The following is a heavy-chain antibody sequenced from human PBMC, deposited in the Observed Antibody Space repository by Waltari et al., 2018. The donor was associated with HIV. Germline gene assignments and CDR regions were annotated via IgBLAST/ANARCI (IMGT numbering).Heavy chain of an antibody. CDR2: IFYSGNT. J-gene: IGHJ6*02. CDR3: VRDRQQLAPNYYYYGMDV. V-gene: IGHV4-61*08. CDR1: GGSVSSGDYY. D-gene: IGHD6-13*01. Sequence: QVRLQQSGPGLVKHSETLSLTCTVSGGSVSSGDYYWSWIRQPPGKGLEWIGFIFYSGNTKYNPSLQSRITISIDTSKNQFSLQLSSVTAADTAVYYCVRDRQQLAPNYYYYGMDVWGQGTTVTVSS.